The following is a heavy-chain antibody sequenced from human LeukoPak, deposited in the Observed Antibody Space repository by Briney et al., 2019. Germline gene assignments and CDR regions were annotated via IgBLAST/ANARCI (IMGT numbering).Heavy chain of an antibody. V-gene: IGHV1-69*13. Sequence: GASVKVSCKASGGTFSSYAISWVRQAPGRGLEWMGGILPIFGTANYAQKFQGRVTITADHSTSTAYMELKSLRSDDTAVYYCARDRGYYDSSGNGWYNWFDPWGQGTLVTVSS. D-gene: IGHD3-22*01. CDR1: GGTFSSYA. CDR2: ILPIFGTA. J-gene: IGHJ5*02. CDR3: ARDRGYYDSSGNGWYNWFDP.